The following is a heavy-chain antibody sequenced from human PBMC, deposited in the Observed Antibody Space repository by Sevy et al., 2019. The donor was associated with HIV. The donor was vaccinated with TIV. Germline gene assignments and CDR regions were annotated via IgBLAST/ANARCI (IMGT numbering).Heavy chain of an antibody. D-gene: IGHD4-17*01. CDR3: ARAYAHYGDSIGFYYGMDV. Sequence: GGSLRLSCAASGFTFSSYAMHWVRQAPGKGLEWVAVISYDGSNKYYADSVKGRFTISRDNSKNTLYLQMNSLRAEDTAMYYCARAYAHYGDSIGFYYGMDVWGQGITVTVSS. CDR2: ISYDGSNK. CDR1: GFTFSSYA. V-gene: IGHV3-30*04. J-gene: IGHJ6*02.